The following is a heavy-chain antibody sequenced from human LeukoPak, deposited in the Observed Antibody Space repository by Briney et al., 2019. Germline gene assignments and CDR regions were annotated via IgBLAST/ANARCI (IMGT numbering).Heavy chain of an antibody. D-gene: IGHD4-11*01. J-gene: IGHJ5*02. V-gene: IGHV1-8*02. CDR1: GYTFTGYY. Sequence: ASVKVSCKASGYTFTGYYMHWVRQAPGQGLEWMGWMNPNSGNTGYAQKFQGRVTMTRNTSISTAYMELSSLRSEDTAVYYCARLYSNVNWFDPWGQGTLVTVSS. CDR2: MNPNSGNT. CDR3: ARLYSNVNWFDP.